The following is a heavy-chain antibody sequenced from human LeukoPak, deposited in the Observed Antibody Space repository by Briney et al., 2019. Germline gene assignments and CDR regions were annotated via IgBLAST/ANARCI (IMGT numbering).Heavy chain of an antibody. J-gene: IGHJ4*02. CDR2: ISGSGGGT. D-gene: IGHD1-26*01. Sequence: GGSLRLSCAASGFTFSSYAMSWGRQAPEKGMEWVASISGSGGGTDYADSVKGRFTISRDNSKNTLYLQVNSLRAEDTAVYDCARAYSGSYYWCFDYWGQGSLVTVSS. CDR1: GFTFSSYA. CDR3: ARAYSGSYYWCFDY. V-gene: IGHV3-23*01.